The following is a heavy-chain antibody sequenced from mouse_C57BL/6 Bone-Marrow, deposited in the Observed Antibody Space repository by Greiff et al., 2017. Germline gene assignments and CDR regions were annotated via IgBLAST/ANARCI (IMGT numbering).Heavy chain of an antibody. D-gene: IGHD1-1*01. J-gene: IGHJ3*01. V-gene: IGHV1-9*01. CDR1: GYTFTGYW. CDR2: ILPGSGST. Sequence: QVQLQQSGAELMKPGASVKLSCKATGYTFTGYWIEWVKQRPGHGLEWIGEILPGSGSTNYNAKFKGKATFTADTSSNTAYMQLSSLTTEDSASYYCAGSYGSSRAWFAYWGQGTLVTVSA. CDR3: AGSYGSSRAWFAY.